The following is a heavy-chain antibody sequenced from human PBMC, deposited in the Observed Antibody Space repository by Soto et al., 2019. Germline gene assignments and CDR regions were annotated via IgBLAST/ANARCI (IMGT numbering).Heavy chain of an antibody. V-gene: IGHV3-23*01. D-gene: IGHD6-13*01. CDR1: EFTFSSNA. J-gene: IGHJ5*02. Sequence: GGSLSLSCASSEFTFSSNAMHWVRHAPGPGRGWVSGITGSGSTTFYADSAKGRFTISRDNSKNTLYLHMSSLRAEDTGMYYCAKEVTADLSSWFHLWGQGTLVTVSS. CDR2: ITGSGSTT. CDR3: AKEVTADLSSWFHL.